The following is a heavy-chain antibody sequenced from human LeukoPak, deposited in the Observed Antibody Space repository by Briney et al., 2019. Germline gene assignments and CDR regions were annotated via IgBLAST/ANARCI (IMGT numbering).Heavy chain of an antibody. CDR1: GGSISSYY. Sequence: SETLSLTCTVSGGSISSYYWSWIRQPPGKGLEWIGYIYYSGSTNYNPTLKSRVTISVDTSKNQFSLKLSSVTVVDTAVYYCARTPRNGYNYYFDYWGQGTLVTVSS. CDR3: ARTPRNGYNYYFDY. D-gene: IGHD5-24*01. J-gene: IGHJ4*02. V-gene: IGHV4-59*01. CDR2: IYYSGST.